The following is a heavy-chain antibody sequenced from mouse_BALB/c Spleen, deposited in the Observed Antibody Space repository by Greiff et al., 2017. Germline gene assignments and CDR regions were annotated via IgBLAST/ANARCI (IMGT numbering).Heavy chain of an antibody. CDR1: GYTFSSYW. CDR2: ILPGSGST. V-gene: IGHV1-9*01. J-gene: IGHJ2*01. Sequence: VQLQQSGAELMKPGASVKISCKATGYTFSSYWIEWVKQRPGHGLEWIGEILPGSGSTNYNEKFKGKATFTADTSSNTAYMQLSSLTSEDSAVYYCARRIYGHYFDYWGQGTTLTVSS. CDR3: ARRIYGHYFDY. D-gene: IGHD1-1*02.